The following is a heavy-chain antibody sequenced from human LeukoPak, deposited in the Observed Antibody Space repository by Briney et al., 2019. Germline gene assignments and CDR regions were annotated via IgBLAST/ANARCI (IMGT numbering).Heavy chain of an antibody. D-gene: IGHD3-16*02. J-gene: IGHJ4*02. CDR1: GGSISSSSYY. CDR3: ARGLYDYVWGSYRENYYFDY. V-gene: IGHV4-61*01. Sequence: SETLSLTCTVSGGSISSSSYYWSWIRQPPGKGLEWIGYIYYSGSTNYNPSLKSRVTISVDTSKNQFSLKLSSVTAADTAVYYCARGLYDYVWGSYRENYYFDYWGQGTLVTVSS. CDR2: IYYSGST.